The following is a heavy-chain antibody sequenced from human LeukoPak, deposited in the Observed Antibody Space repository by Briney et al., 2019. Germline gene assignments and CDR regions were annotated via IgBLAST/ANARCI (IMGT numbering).Heavy chain of an antibody. V-gene: IGHV3-21*01. Sequence: GGSLRLSCAASGFTFSSYSMNWVRQAPGKGLEWVSSISSSSSYIYYADSVKGRFTISRDNAKNSLYLQMNSLRAEDTAVYYCARDVLGVAAAGTNYYYYMDVWGKGTTVTVPS. J-gene: IGHJ6*03. CDR2: ISSSSSYI. CDR1: GFTFSSYS. CDR3: ARDVLGVAAAGTNYYYYMDV. D-gene: IGHD6-13*01.